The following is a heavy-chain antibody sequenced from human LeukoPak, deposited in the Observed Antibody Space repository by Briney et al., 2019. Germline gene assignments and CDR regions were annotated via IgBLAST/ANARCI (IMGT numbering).Heavy chain of an antibody. Sequence: GGSLRLSCSDSGFTFSSYAMSWVRQAPGKGLEWVSAISDSGDSTYYADSVKGRFTISRDNSKNTLYLQMNSLRAEDTAVYYCAKSSLGDTGAYQYYFDYWGQGTLVTVSS. V-gene: IGHV3-23*01. CDR2: ISDSGDST. CDR3: AKSSLGDTGAYQYYFDY. CDR1: GFTFSSYA. J-gene: IGHJ4*02. D-gene: IGHD2-8*02.